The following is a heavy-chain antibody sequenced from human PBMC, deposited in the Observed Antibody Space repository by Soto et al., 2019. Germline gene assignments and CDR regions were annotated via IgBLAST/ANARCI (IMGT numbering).Heavy chain of an antibody. J-gene: IGHJ6*02. CDR3: ARGQYSSGWYGYYYYGMGF. CDR2: INHSGST. V-gene: IGHV4-34*01. Sequence: XETLSLTCTVDGLSFSGYYWSWIRQPPGKGLEWIGEINHSGSTNYNPSLKSRVTISVDTSKNQFSLKLSSVTAADTAVYYCARGQYSSGWYGYYYYGMGFWGQGTTVTVSS. D-gene: IGHD6-19*01. CDR1: GLSFSGYY.